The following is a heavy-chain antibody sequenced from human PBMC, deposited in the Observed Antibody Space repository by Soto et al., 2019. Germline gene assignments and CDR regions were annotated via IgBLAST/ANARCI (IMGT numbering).Heavy chain of an antibody. Sequence: GESLKISCNGSGYSFTSYWIGLVRQMPWKGLEWMGIIYPGDSDTRYSPSFQGQVTISADKSISTAYLQWSSLKASDTAMYYCARLGPTYYYGSGSLLGAVGYWGQGTLVTVSS. CDR3: ARLGPTYYYGSGSLLGAVGY. D-gene: IGHD3-10*01. J-gene: IGHJ4*02. V-gene: IGHV5-51*01. CDR1: GYSFTSYW. CDR2: IYPGDSDT.